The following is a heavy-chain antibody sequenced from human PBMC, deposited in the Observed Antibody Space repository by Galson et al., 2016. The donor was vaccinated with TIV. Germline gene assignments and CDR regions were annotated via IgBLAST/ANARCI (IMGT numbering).Heavy chain of an antibody. J-gene: IGHJ3*02. V-gene: IGHV3-7*03. CDR2: IKEDGSEK. Sequence: SLRLSCAASGFIFGDYWMSWVRQAPGKGLEWVANIKEDGSEKYYVDSVTGRFTISRDNAKKSVHLQMNSLRVEDTAFYYCARITVGGIWNAIDIWGQGTMVSVSP. CDR3: ARITVGGIWNAIDI. CDR1: GFIFGDYW. D-gene: IGHD3-3*01.